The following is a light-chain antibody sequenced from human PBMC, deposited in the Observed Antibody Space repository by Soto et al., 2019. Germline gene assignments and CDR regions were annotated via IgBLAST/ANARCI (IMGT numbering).Light chain of an antibody. Sequence: EIVLTQPPGTLSLSPGERATLSCRASQSVSNNYLAWYQQKRGQAPRLLIYGASSRATGIPDRFIGSGSGTDFTLTINRLEPEDFAVYFCQQYGDMWTFGQGTKVDIK. CDR3: QQYGDMWT. CDR2: GAS. CDR1: QSVSNNY. J-gene: IGKJ1*01. V-gene: IGKV3-20*01.